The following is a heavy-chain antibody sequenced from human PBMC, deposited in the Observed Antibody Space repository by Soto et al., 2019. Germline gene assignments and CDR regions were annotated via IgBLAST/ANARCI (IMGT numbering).Heavy chain of an antibody. J-gene: IGHJ6*02. D-gene: IGHD3-9*01. CDR3: ARLGRYFDWLPYGMDV. CDR2: INPNSGGT. Sequence: ASVKVSCKASGYTFTGYYMHWVRQAPGQGLEWMGWINPNSGGTNYAQKLQGRVTMTRDTSISTAYMELSRLRSDDTAVYYCARLGRYFDWLPYGMDVWGQGTTVTVSS. V-gene: IGHV1-2*02. CDR1: GYTFTGYY.